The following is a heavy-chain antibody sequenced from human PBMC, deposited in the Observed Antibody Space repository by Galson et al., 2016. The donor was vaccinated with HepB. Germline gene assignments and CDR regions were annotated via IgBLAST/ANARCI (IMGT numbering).Heavy chain of an antibody. CDR1: GYKFTSPW. D-gene: IGHD6-13*01. J-gene: IGHJ4*02. CDR2: IYPGDSDT. Sequence: QSGAEVKEAGDSLRISCETSGYKFTSPWIAWVRQRPGKGLEWMGNIYPGDSDTRYSPSFQGQVIISADQSINTVYLQWTSLKASDTAIHYGASRGIAAGSDFWGQGTHVSVSS. CDR3: ASRGIAAGSDF. V-gene: IGHV5-51*01.